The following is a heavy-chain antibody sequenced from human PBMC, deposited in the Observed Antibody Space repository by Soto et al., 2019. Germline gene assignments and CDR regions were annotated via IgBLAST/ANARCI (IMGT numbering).Heavy chain of an antibody. J-gene: IGHJ4*02. Sequence: SETLSLTCTVSGDSISTFYWGWMRQSPGKELEWIGYVYYTGSTNYNPSLKSRVTISVDRSKNQFSLKLTSANAADTAVYYCARGRTVRNYADDSSDYFYLFDYWGQGTQVTVSS. CDR2: VYYTGST. CDR3: ARGRTVRNYADDSSDYFYLFDY. D-gene: IGHD3-22*01. CDR1: GDSISTFY. V-gene: IGHV4-59*01.